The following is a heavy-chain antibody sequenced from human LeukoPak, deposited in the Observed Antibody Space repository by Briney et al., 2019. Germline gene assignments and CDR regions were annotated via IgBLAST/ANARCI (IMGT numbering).Heavy chain of an antibody. D-gene: IGHD5-24*01. CDR1: GGSIFSADYY. CDR3: ARGLRDGYNYVNYFDS. Sequence: SETLSLTCIVSGGSIFSADYYWTWIRQLPGKGLECIGYIYYSGSTYYSPSLRSRVTILVDTSNDQFSLKLSSVTAADTAVYYCARGLRDGYNYVNYFDSWGQGTPVTVSS. V-gene: IGHV4-31*03. J-gene: IGHJ4*02. CDR2: IYYSGST.